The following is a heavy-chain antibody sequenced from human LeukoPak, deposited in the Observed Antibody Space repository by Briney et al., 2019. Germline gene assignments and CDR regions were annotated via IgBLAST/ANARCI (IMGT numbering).Heavy chain of an antibody. D-gene: IGHD3-16*01. CDR2: IKHDGSET. J-gene: IGHJ6*02. CDR1: GFTFSSTW. V-gene: IGHV3-7*02. CDR3: AKNGGPHGMDV. Sequence: HPGGSLRLSCAASGFTFSSTWMSWVRQAPGKGLEWVANIKHDGSETNYVDSVKGRFTISRDNAKNSLHLQMNSLRVEDTAVYYCAKNGGPHGMDVWGQGTTVTVSS.